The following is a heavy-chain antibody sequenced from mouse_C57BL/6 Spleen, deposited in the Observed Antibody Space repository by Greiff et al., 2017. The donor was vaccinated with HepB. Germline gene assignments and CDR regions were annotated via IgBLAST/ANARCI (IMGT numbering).Heavy chain of an antibody. D-gene: IGHD1-1*01. CDR2: IHPNSGST. J-gene: IGHJ3*01. Sequence: VQLQQSGAELVKPGASVKLSCKASGYTFTSYWMHWVKQRPGQGLEWIGMIHPNSGSTNYNEKFKSKATLTVDKSSSTAYMQLSSLTSEDSAVYYCARGGSRFAYWGQGTLVTVSA. CDR1: GYTFTSYW. CDR3: ARGGSRFAY. V-gene: IGHV1-64*01.